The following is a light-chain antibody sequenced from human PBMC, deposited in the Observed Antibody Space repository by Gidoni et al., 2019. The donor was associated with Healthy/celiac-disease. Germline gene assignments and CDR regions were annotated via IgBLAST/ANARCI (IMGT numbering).Light chain of an antibody. V-gene: IGKV3-20*01. CDR1: QSVSSNY. CDR3: LQYGNSPYT. CDR2: GSS. Sequence: EIVLTQSPGTLSLSPGERATLSCRASQSVSSNYLAWYKQKPGQPPRLLIYGSSNRAAGIPERFSDSGSGTDFTLTISRLEPEDFAIYYCLQYGNSPYTFGQGTKLEI. J-gene: IGKJ2*01.